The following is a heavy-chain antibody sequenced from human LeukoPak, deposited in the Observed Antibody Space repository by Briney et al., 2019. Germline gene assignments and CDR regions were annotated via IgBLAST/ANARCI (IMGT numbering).Heavy chain of an antibody. CDR3: AKLITHFDY. V-gene: IGHV3-23*01. CDR1: GFTFSSYA. D-gene: IGHD1-20*01. CDR2: ISGSGGNK. J-gene: IGHJ4*02. Sequence: PGGSLRLSCAASGFTFSSYAMSWVRQPPGKGLEWVSSISGSGGNKYYAAYVKRRFTISRYNSKNTLHMKMTSLTAEDTALYYSAKLITHFDYWGQGTLVTVSS.